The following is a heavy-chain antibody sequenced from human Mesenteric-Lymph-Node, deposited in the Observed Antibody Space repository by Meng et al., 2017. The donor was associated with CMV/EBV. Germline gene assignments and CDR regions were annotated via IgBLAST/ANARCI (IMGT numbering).Heavy chain of an antibody. Sequence: ASVKVSCKASGYTFTDYYFHWVRQAPGQGPEWMGWINPNSGDPKYAQKFQGRVTMTRDTSINTGYMELTMLRSDDTAVYFCARGGNVVVGPTATRFDFDAWGQGTLVTVSS. CDR3: ARGGNVVVGPTATRFDFDA. CDR1: GYTFTDYY. CDR2: INPNSGDP. D-gene: IGHD1-26*01. J-gene: IGHJ4*02. V-gene: IGHV1-2*02.